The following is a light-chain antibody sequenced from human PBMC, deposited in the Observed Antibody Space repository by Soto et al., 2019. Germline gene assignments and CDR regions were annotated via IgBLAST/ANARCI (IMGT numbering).Light chain of an antibody. CDR2: EVS. CDR3: SSYGGSNNLV. J-gene: IGLJ3*02. CDR1: GSDVGGYNY. Sequence: QSVLTQPASVSGSPGQSITISCTGTGSDVGGYNYVSWYQQHPGKAPKFIIYEVSNRPSGVSDRFSGSKSGNTASLTISGLQAEDEADYYCSSYGGSNNLVFGGGTKVTVL. V-gene: IGLV2-14*01.